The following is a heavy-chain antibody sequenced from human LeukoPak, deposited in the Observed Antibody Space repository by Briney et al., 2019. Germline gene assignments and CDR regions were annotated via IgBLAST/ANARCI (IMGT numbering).Heavy chain of an antibody. Sequence: ASVKVSCKASGYTFTSYYMHWVRQAPGQGLEWMGLINPSGGSTSYAQKFQGRVTMTRDTSTSTVYMELSSLRSEDTAVYYCAREWELWYYFDYWGQGTLVTVSS. CDR1: GYTFTSYY. D-gene: IGHD1-26*01. CDR2: INPSGGST. CDR3: AREWELWYYFDY. V-gene: IGHV1-46*01. J-gene: IGHJ4*02.